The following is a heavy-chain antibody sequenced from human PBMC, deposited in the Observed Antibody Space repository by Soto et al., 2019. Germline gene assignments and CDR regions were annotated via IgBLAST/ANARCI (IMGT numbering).Heavy chain of an antibody. Sequence: QVQLQESGPGLVKPSETLSLTCTVSGGSVSSGSYYWSWIRQPPGQGLEWIGYIYYRASTNYNPSLKSRVTISADTSKNQFSLKLSSVTAADTAVYYCARFARPWSWFDPWGQGTLVTVSS. CDR1: GGSVSSGSYY. V-gene: IGHV4-61*01. J-gene: IGHJ5*02. CDR2: IYYRAST. CDR3: ARFARPWSWFDP. D-gene: IGHD6-6*01.